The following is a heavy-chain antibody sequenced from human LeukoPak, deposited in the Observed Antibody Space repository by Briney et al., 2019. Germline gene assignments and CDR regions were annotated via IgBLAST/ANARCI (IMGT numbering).Heavy chain of an antibody. CDR2: IYPGDSDT. CDR1: GYSFTSYW. Sequence: GESLKISCKGSGYSFTSYWIGWVRQMPGKGLEWMGIIYPGDSDTRYSPSFQGQVTISADKSISTAYLRWSSLKASDTAVYYCARRPLKSSRSHPLFDYWGQGTLVTVSS. V-gene: IGHV5-51*01. J-gene: IGHJ4*02. CDR3: ARRPLKSSRSHPLFDY. D-gene: IGHD2-2*01.